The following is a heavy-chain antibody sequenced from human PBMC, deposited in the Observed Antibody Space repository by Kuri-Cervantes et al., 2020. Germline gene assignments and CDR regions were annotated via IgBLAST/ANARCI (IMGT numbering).Heavy chain of an antibody. V-gene: IGHV3-23*01. CDR3: ARDSQRGPRGGSCTDY. D-gene: IGHD2-15*01. J-gene: IGHJ4*02. CDR1: GFTFSRYW. Sequence: GGSLRLSCGASGFTFSRYWMNWVRQAPGKGLEWVSAISGSGGSTYYADSVKGRFTISRDNSKNTLYLQMNSLRAEDTAVYYCARDSQRGPRGGSCTDYWGQGTLVTVSS. CDR2: ISGSGGST.